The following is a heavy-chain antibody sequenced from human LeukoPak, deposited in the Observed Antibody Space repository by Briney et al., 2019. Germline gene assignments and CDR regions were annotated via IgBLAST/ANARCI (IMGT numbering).Heavy chain of an antibody. V-gene: IGHV3-21*01. J-gene: IGHJ2*01. D-gene: IGHD1-26*01. CDR2: ISSSSSYI. Sequence: GGSLRLSCAASGFTFSSYSMNWVRQAPGKGLEWVSSISSSSSYIYYADSVKGRFTISRDNAKNSLYLQMSSLRAEDTAVYYCARAGSGSYADWYFDLWGRGTLVTVSS. CDR3: ARAGSGSYADWYFDL. CDR1: GFTFSSYS.